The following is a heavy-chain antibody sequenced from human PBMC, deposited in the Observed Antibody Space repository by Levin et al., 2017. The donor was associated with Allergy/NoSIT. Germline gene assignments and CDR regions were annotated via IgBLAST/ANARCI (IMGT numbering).Heavy chain of an antibody. CDR1: GFTFSDYH. V-gene: IGHV3-11*01. Sequence: GESLKISCAASGFTFSDYHINWIRQAPGKGLEWVSYISSFATTIYYADSVKGRFTISRDNAKNSLYLQMSSLRVEDTAVYYCARTRTYGSGGIWGQGTMVTVSS. CDR3: ARTRTYGSGGI. D-gene: IGHD3-10*01. CDR2: ISSFATTI. J-gene: IGHJ3*02.